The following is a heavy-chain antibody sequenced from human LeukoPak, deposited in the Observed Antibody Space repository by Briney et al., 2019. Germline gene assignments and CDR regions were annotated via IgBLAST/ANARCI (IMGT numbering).Heavy chain of an antibody. Sequence: GASVKVSCKASGYTFTDFYTHWVRQAPGQGPEWMGWINLHRGATDYAQKFRGRVTMTRDTSISLVYMELSRLKSNDTAVYYCARDLRGSGYDPWGQGTLVTVSS. D-gene: IGHD3-10*01. J-gene: IGHJ5*02. CDR3: ARDLRGSGYDP. V-gene: IGHV1-2*02. CDR1: GYTFTDFY. CDR2: INLHRGAT.